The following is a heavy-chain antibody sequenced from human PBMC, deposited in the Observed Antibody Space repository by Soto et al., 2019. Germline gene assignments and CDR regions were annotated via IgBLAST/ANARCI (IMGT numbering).Heavy chain of an antibody. D-gene: IGHD3-10*01. J-gene: IGHJ3*02. CDR2: IIPILGIA. Sequence: ASVKVSCKASGGTFSSYTISWVRQAPGQGLEWMGRIIPILGIANYAQKFQGRVTITADKSTSTAYMELSSLRSEDTAVYYCARPIPMDPYAFDIWGQGTMVTVSS. CDR3: ARPIPMDPYAFDI. V-gene: IGHV1-69*02. CDR1: GGTFSSYT.